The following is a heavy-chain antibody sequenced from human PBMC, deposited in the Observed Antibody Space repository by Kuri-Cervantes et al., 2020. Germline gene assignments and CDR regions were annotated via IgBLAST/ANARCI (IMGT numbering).Heavy chain of an antibody. CDR3: ARIVDTAVWFDP. V-gene: IGHV4-59*08. D-gene: IGHD5-18*01. J-gene: IGHJ5*02. CDR2: INYSGST. Sequence: SETLSLTCTVSGDSISTYYWSWIRQPPGKGLEWIGYINYSGSTNYKPSLKSRVSISVDTSKNQFSLKLSSVTAADTAVYYCARIVDTAVWFDPWGQGTLVTVSS. CDR1: GDSISTYY.